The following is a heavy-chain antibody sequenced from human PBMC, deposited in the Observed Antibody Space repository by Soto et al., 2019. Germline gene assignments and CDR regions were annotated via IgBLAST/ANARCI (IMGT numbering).Heavy chain of an antibody. CDR1: GFTFSSYS. V-gene: IGHV3-21*01. CDR2: ISSSSSYI. CDR3: ARDSYYDYVWGSYLQGYFDY. D-gene: IGHD3-16*02. J-gene: IGHJ4*02. Sequence: EVQLVESGGGLVKPGGSLRLSCAASGFTFSSYSMNWVRQAPGKGPEWVSSISSSSSYIYYADSVKGRFTISRDNAKNSLYLQMNSLRAEDTAVYYCARDSYYDYVWGSYLQGYFDYWGQGTLVTVSS.